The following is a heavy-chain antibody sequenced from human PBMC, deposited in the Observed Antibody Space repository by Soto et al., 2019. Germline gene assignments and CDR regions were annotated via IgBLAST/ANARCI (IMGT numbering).Heavy chain of an antibody. CDR1: GDIFINYY. J-gene: IGHJ4*02. D-gene: IGHD4-17*01. Sequence: ASVKVSCKASGDIFINYYIHWVRQAPGQGLEWIGIINPNGGSTSYAQKFRGRVTMARDTSTSTAYMDLSSLRSEDTAVYYCARGDYVASTDYWGQGTLVTVSS. CDR2: INPNGGST. CDR3: ARGDYVASTDY. V-gene: IGHV1-46*01.